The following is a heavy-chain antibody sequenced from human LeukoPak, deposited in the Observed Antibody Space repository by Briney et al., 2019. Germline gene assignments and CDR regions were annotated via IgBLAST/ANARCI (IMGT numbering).Heavy chain of an antibody. Sequence: GGSLRLSCAASGFIFTNYFMSWVRQAPGKGLEWVARIKHDGSEKYYVDSVRGRFTISRDNTMSSLYLQMSSLRAEDTAVYYCATDRGWRTSGYYLYYFEYWGQGTLVTYSS. CDR1: GFIFTNYF. J-gene: IGHJ4*02. CDR3: ATDRGWRTSGYYLYYFEY. D-gene: IGHD3-3*01. V-gene: IGHV3-7*01. CDR2: IKHDGSEK.